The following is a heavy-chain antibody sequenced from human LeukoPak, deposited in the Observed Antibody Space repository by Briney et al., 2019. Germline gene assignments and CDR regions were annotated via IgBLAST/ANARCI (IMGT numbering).Heavy chain of an antibody. Sequence: PSETLSLTCAVYGGSFSGYYWSWIRRPPGRGLEWIGEINHSGSTNYNPSLKSRVTISVDTSKNQFSLKLSSVTAADTAVYYCARISPRRYYYDSSGFYSEVWFDPWGQGTLATVSS. CDR3: ARISPRRYYYDSSGFYSEVWFDP. J-gene: IGHJ5*02. CDR2: INHSGST. CDR1: GGSFSGYY. V-gene: IGHV4-34*01. D-gene: IGHD3-22*01.